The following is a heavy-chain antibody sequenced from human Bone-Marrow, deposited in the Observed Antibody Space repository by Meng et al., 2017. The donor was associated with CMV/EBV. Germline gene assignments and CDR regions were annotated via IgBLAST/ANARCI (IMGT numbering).Heavy chain of an antibody. D-gene: IGHD2-2*01. V-gene: IGHV3-23*03. CDR3: AKKGAGNCSSTSFYEARIWVCGMDV. Sequence: GGSLRLSCAASGFTFSSYAMSWVRQAPGKGLEWVSVIYSGGSSTYYADSVKGRFTISRDNSKNTLYLQMNCLRAEDTAVYYCAKKGAGNCSSTSFYEARIWVCGMDVWGQGTTVTVSS. CDR1: GFTFSSYA. CDR2: IYSGGSST. J-gene: IGHJ6*02.